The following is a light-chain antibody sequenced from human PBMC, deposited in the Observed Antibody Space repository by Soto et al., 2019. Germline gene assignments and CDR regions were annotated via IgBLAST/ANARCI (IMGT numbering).Light chain of an antibody. CDR1: QSVSSSY. CDR2: VAS. J-gene: IGKJ2*01. CDR3: QQSGSSPYT. V-gene: IGKV3-20*01. Sequence: EIVWPQSPGTLSLSPGERATLSCRASQSVSSSYLTWYQQKPGQAPRLLIDVASSRATGIPDRFSGSGSGADFSVTISRLEPEDFAVYFCQQSGSSPYTFGQGTKREI.